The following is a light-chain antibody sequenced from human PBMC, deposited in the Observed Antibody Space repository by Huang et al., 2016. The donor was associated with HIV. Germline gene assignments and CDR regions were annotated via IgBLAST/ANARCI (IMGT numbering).Light chain of an antibody. V-gene: IGKV3-11*01. CDR2: DVS. J-gene: IGKJ2*01. Sequence: EVVLTQSPATLSLSPGEKATLFCRASQNITTYLAWYQHKPGRAPRLFGHDVSNRACGIPARFSGSGSGTDFTLTVSSLEPEDLALYYCQQRTKWPTFGQGTNLEIK. CDR3: QQRTKWPT. CDR1: QNITTY.